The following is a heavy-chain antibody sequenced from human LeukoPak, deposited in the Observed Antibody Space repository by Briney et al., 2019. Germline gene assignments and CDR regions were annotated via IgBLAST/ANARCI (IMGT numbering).Heavy chain of an antibody. V-gene: IGHV3-23*01. J-gene: IGHJ4*02. Sequence: GGSLRLSCAASGPTFSTYAMTWVRQTPGKGLEWLSAITGSGVSTFYADSVKGRFTISRDNSKNTLFLQMNSLRAEDTAVYYCAKGVVGVTSPNSLDYWGQGTLVTVSS. CDR2: ITGSGVST. CDR3: AKGVVGVTSPNSLDY. D-gene: IGHD1-26*01. CDR1: GPTFSTYA.